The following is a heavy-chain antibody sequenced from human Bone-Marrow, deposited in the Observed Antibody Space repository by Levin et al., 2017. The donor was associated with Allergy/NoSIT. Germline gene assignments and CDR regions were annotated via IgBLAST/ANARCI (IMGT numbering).Heavy chain of an antibody. CDR1: GFTFSSYA. D-gene: IGHD6-19*01. J-gene: IGHJ6*02. CDR3: ARDAVAGLGEIKYYYYYGMDG. CDR2: ISYDGSNK. V-gene: IGHV3-30*04. Sequence: SCAASGFTFSSYAMHWVRQAPGKGLEWVAVISYDGSNKYYADSVKGRFTISRDNSKNTLYLQMNSLRAEDTAVYYCARDAVAGLGEIKYYYYYGMDGWGQGTTVTVSS.